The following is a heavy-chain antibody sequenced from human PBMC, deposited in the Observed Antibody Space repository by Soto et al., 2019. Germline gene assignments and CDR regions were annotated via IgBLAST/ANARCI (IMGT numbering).Heavy chain of an antibody. Sequence: EVQLLESGGGLVQPEGSLRLSCAASGFTFTSYAMGWVRQAPGKGLECVSVVSRGGSTHYADSVTGRFIVSRDNSKNTVSLQMNSLRADDTAVYYCAKRRGAGGHFDYWGQGVLVTVSS. V-gene: IGHV3-23*01. CDR2: VSRGGST. J-gene: IGHJ4*02. CDR1: GFTFTSYA. D-gene: IGHD2-15*01. CDR3: AKRRGAGGHFDY.